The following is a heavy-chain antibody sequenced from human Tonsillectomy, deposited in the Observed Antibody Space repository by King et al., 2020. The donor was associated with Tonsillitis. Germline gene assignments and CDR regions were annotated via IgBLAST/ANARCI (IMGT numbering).Heavy chain of an antibody. CDR1: GFTFSAYG. D-gene: IGHD4-11*01. V-gene: IGHV3-30*18. Sequence: VQLVESGGGVVQPGRSLRLSCAASGFTFSAYGMHWVRQAPGKGLEGVADISYDGSKKYFPDSVKGRFTISRDNSKNTVYLQVNSLRDDDTAVYYCAKDLGSYSDYEPFDDGGQGTLVTVSS. CDR3: AKDLGSYSDYEPFDD. CDR2: ISYDGSKK. J-gene: IGHJ4*02.